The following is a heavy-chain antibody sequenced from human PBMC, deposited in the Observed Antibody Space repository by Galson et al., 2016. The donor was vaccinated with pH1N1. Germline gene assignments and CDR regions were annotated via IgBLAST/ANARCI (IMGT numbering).Heavy chain of an antibody. J-gene: IGHJ3*02. Sequence: SVKVSCKASGYSFTRYYVHWVRQAPGQGLEWMGIITPTDGSTRYAQKLQGRVAMTRDTSTSTVYMELSSLRSEDRAVYYCARDPSYSGGDCYLGGAFDIWGQGTMVTVSS. CDR1: GYSFTRYY. V-gene: IGHV1-46*04. D-gene: IGHD2-21*02. CDR3: ARDPSYSGGDCYLGGAFDI. CDR2: ITPTDGST.